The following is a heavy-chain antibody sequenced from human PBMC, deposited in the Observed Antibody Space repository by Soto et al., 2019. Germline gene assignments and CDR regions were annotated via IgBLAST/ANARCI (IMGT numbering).Heavy chain of an antibody. CDR3: ARVERGTATTVVDAFDI. J-gene: IGHJ3*02. Sequence: QVQLQQWGAGLLKPSETLSLTCAVYGGFVSSGSYYWSWIRQPPGKVLEWIGEMSHSGGTHFNPSLKSRVTISVDTSTNQFSLKMSAVTAADTALYYCARVERGTATTVVDAFDIWGPGTMVTVSS. CDR1: GGFVSSGSYY. V-gene: IGHV4-34*01. D-gene: IGHD1-1*01. CDR2: MSHSGGT.